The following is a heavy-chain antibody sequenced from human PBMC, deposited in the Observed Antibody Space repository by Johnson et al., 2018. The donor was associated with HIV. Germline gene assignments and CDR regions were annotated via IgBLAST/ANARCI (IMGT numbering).Heavy chain of an antibody. CDR1: GFTVNSNY. J-gene: IGHJ3*02. CDR2: IYSGGST. Sequence: VQLVESGGGVVRPGGSLRLSCAASGFTVNSNYMSWVRQAPGKGLEWVSVIYSGGSTYYADSVKGRFTISRDNSKNTLYLQMNSLRAEDTAVYYCARDDIRDGKSFDIWGQGTMVTVSS. CDR3: ARDDIRDGKSFDI. V-gene: IGHV3-66*01.